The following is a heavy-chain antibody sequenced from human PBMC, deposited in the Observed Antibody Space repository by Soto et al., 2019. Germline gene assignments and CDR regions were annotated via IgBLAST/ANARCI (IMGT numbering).Heavy chain of an antibody. Sequence: GGSLRLSCAASGFTFSSYAMNWVRQAPGKGLEWVAEISGSGTSTYYAPSVKGRFIISSDSSKNTLYLQMNSLRAEDTAVYYCARDRIAAAGTVWYYGMDVWGQGTTVTVSS. CDR3: ARDRIAAAGTVWYYGMDV. CDR1: GFTFSSYA. CDR2: ISGSGTST. J-gene: IGHJ6*02. D-gene: IGHD6-13*01. V-gene: IGHV3-23*01.